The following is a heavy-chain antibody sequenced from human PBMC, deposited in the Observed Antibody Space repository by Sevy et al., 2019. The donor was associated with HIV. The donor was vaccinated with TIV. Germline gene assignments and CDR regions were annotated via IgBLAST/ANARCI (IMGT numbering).Heavy chain of an antibody. CDR1: GFTFSSYA. CDR3: AKAFSGGGYSSSWYVDY. CDR2: ISGSGGST. Sequence: GGSLRLSCAASGFTFSSYAMSWVHQAPGKGLEWVSAISGSGGSTYYADSVKGRFTIPRDNSKNTLYLQMNSLRAEDTAVYYCAKAFSGGGYSSSWYVDYWGQGTLVTVSS. J-gene: IGHJ4*02. V-gene: IGHV3-23*01. D-gene: IGHD6-13*01.